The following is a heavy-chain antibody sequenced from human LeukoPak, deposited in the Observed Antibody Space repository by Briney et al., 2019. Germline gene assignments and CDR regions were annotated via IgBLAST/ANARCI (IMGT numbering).Heavy chain of an antibody. CDR2: INHSGST. J-gene: IGHJ4*02. CDR3: ARRRARYGDYGGNWFDY. V-gene: IGHV4-34*01. Sequence: SETLSLTCAVYGGSFSGYYWSWIRQPPGKGLEWIGEINHSGSTNYNPSLKSRVTISVDTSKNQFSLKLSSVTAADTAVYYCARRRARYGDYGGNWFDYWGQGTLVTVSS. D-gene: IGHD4-17*01. CDR1: GGSFSGYY.